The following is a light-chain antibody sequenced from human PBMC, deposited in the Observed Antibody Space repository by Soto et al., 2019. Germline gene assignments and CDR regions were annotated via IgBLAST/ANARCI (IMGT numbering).Light chain of an antibody. V-gene: IGKV1-39*01. Sequence: DIQMTHSPSSLSASVGDRVTITCLASQSISSHLNWYQQKAGKAPKLLISGASSLESGVPSRFSGSGSGTDFTLTISSLQPEDFATYYCQQSYSTLAITFGQGTRLEI. CDR1: QSISSH. J-gene: IGKJ5*01. CDR2: GAS. CDR3: QQSYSTLAIT.